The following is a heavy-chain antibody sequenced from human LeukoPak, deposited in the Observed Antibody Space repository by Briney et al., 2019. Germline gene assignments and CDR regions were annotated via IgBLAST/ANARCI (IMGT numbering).Heavy chain of an antibody. J-gene: IGHJ6*02. CDR3: ARSREWIYYYYYYGMDV. D-gene: IGHD3-3*01. CDR1: GGSISSGGYY. CDR2: IYYSGST. V-gene: IGHV4-31*03. Sequence: SPSQTLSLTCTVSGGSISSGGYYWSWIRQHPGKGLEWIGYIYYSGSTYYNPSLKSRVTISVDTSKNQFSLKLSSVTAADTAVYYCARSREWIYYYYYYGMDVWGQGTTVTVSS.